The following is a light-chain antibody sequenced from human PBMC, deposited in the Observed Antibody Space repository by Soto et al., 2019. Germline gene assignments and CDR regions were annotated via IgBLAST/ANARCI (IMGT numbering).Light chain of an antibody. CDR1: HTFLHSHGYNY. J-gene: IGKJ5*01. CDR2: FGS. Sequence: IVMTQSTRSLTLTPGQAASISCNLLHTFLHSHGYNYMDWYVQKPGQSPQLLIYFGSFRASGIPDRFSGSGSGTDFTLTISRVEAEDFGVYYCMQSLQTPITLGQGTRLEI. V-gene: IGKV2-28*01. CDR3: MQSLQTPIT.